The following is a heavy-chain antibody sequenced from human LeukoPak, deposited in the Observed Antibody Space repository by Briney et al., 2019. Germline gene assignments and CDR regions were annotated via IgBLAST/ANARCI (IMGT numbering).Heavy chain of an antibody. Sequence: SSETLSLTCTVSGVSISSYYWSWIRQPPGKGLEWIGHIYYSGSTNYNPSLKSRVTISVDTSKDQFSLKLSSVTAADTAVYYCARRVSAASNWFDPWGQGTLVTVSS. J-gene: IGHJ5*02. D-gene: IGHD2-2*01. V-gene: IGHV4-59*01. CDR2: IYYSGST. CDR3: ARRVSAASNWFDP. CDR1: GVSISSYY.